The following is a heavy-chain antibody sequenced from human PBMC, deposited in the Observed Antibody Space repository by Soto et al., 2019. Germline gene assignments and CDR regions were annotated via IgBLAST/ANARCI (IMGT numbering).Heavy chain of an antibody. CDR3: ARLQIAVVGTN. CDR1: GYSFSDYY. J-gene: IGHJ4*02. D-gene: IGHD6-19*01. Sequence: GDSGKVSCKASGYSFSDYYMHWVRQAPGQGLEWMGWINANSGGTTYAQKFQGRVTMTRDTSISTAYMELSRLSSDDTAMYYCARLQIAVVGTNWGQGTLFTVSS. CDR2: INANSGGT. V-gene: IGHV1-2*02.